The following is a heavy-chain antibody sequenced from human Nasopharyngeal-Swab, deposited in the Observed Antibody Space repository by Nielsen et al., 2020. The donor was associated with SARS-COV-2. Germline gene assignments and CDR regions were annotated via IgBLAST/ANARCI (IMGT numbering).Heavy chain of an antibody. CDR3: ARVEDNFGDYIDY. V-gene: IGHV3-21*05. J-gene: IGHJ4*02. CDR2: IPPTASHI. Sequence: GESLKISCATSGFTFTDYVMTWVCQAPGKGLEWISYIPPTASHIYYADSVKGRFTISRDTAKNSLSLQMDSLRVEDTAVYFCARVEDNFGDYIDYWGQGTLVAVSS. CDR1: GFTFTDYV. D-gene: IGHD4-17*01.